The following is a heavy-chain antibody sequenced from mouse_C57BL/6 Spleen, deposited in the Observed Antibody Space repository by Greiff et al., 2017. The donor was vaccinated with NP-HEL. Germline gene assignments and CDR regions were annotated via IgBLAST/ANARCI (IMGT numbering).Heavy chain of an antibody. CDR1: GYTFTDYE. J-gene: IGHJ4*01. V-gene: IGHV1-15*01. CDR2: IDPETGGT. D-gene: IGHD2-12*01. CDR3: TPYDGDAMDY. Sequence: VQLQQSGAELVRPRASVTLSCKASGYTFTDYEMHWVKQTPVHGLEWIGAIDPETGGTAYNQKFKGKAILTADKSSSTAYMELRSLTSEDSAVYYCTPYDGDAMDYWGQGTSVTVSS.